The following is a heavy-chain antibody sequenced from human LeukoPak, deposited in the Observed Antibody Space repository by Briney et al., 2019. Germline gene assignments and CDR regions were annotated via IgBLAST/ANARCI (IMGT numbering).Heavy chain of an antibody. CDR3: ARASSGGFYFDWLSLSDAPPNYFDY. CDR2: ISAYNGNT. Sequence: GASVKVSCKASGYTFTSYGISWVRQAPGQGLEWMGWISAYNGNTNYAQKLQGRVTMTTDTSTSTAYMELRSLRSDDTAVYYCARASSGGFYFDWLSLSDAPPNYFDYWGQGTLVTVSS. D-gene: IGHD3-9*01. J-gene: IGHJ4*02. CDR1: GYTFTSYG. V-gene: IGHV1-18*01.